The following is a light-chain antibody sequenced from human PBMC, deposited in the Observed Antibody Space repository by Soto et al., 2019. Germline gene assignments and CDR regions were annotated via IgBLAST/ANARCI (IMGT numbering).Light chain of an antibody. Sequence: DIQMTQFPSPLYGSVGARATITCRASQTISSWLALYQQKPGKAPKLLIYKASTLKSGVPSRFSGSGSGTEFTLTISCMQPDDLATYYCQHYNSYSEAFGQGTKVDIK. J-gene: IGKJ1*01. CDR2: KAS. CDR3: QHYNSYSEA. V-gene: IGKV1-5*03. CDR1: QTISSW.